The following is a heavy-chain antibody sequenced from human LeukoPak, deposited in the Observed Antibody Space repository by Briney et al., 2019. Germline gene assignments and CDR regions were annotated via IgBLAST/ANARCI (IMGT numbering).Heavy chain of an antibody. CDR1: GFTFINAW. CDR3: TTEIAVAHYYYYGMDV. D-gene: IGHD6-19*01. V-gene: IGHV3-15*01. Sequence: PGGSLRLSCAASGFTFINAWMSWVRQAPGKGLEWVGRIKSKTDGGTTDYAAPVKGRFTISRDDSKNTLYLQMNSLKTEDTAVYYCTTEIAVAHYYYYGMDVWGQGTTVTVSS. J-gene: IGHJ6*02. CDR2: IKSKTDGGTT.